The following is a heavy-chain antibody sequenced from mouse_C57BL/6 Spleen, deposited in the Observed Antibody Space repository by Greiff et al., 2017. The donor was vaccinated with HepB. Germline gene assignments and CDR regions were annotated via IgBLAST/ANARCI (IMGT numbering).Heavy chain of an antibody. CDR3: AREGIVTTPGAMDY. CDR1: GFTFSDYG. J-gene: IGHJ4*01. D-gene: IGHD2-5*01. Sequence: EVKLVESGGGLVKPGGSLKLSCAASGFTFSDYGMHWVRQAPEKGLEWVAYISSGSSTIYYADTVKGRFTISRDNAKNTLFLQMTSLRSEDTAMYYCAREGIVTTPGAMDYWGQGTSVTVSS. V-gene: IGHV5-17*01. CDR2: ISSGSSTI.